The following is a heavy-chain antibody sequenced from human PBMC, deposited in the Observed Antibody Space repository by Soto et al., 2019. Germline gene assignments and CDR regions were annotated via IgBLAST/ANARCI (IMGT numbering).Heavy chain of an antibody. CDR2: INPISGGT. CDR1: GYTFTGHH. J-gene: IGHJ4*02. CDR3: AKDGRHCSGGSCPQGH. Sequence: SVKVSCKTSGYTFTGHHIHWGRQAPVQGLEWMGWINPISGGTKYREKFQGRVSITRDKSSSTAYMELSSLTSDDSAVYYCAKDGRHCSGGSCPQGHWGQGTLVTVSS. V-gene: IGHV1-2*02. D-gene: IGHD2-15*01.